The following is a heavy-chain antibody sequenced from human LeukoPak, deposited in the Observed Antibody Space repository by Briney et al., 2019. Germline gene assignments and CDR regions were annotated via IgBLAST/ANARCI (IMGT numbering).Heavy chain of an antibody. V-gene: IGHV3-30*18. CDR3: AKDTPYGNVPYVDF. J-gene: IGHJ4*02. D-gene: IGHD4-17*01. Sequence: PGGSLRLSCAASGFTFSSYGMHWVRQAPGKGLEWVAVISYDGSNKYYADSVKGRFTISRDNSKNTLYLQMNSLRADDTAVYYCAKDTPYGNVPYVDFWGQGTPVTVSS. CDR1: GFTFSSYG. CDR2: ISYDGSNK.